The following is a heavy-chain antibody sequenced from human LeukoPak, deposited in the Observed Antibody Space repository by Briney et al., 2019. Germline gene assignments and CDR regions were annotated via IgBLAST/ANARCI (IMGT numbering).Heavy chain of an antibody. Sequence: GESLKISCKGSGYSFTSYWIGWVRQMPGKGLEWMGIIFPGDSYTKYSPSFQGQVTISVDKSISTAYLQWSSLKASDTAMYYCVRLYDFGSSGYYSGDYWGQGTLVTVSS. V-gene: IGHV5-51*01. J-gene: IGHJ4*02. CDR3: VRLYDFGSSGYYSGDY. D-gene: IGHD3-22*01. CDR1: GYSFTSYW. CDR2: IFPGDSYT.